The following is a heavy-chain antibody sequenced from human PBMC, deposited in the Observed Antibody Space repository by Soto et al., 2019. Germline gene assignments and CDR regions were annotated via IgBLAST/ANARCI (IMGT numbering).Heavy chain of an antibody. CDR3: ARDLFTMIVVVTPGHAFDI. CDR1: GYTFTSYG. V-gene: IGHV1-18*04. CDR2: ISAYNGNT. J-gene: IGHJ3*02. Sequence: GASVKVSCKASGYTFTSYGISWVRQAPGQGLEWMGWISAYNGNTNYAQKLQGRVTMTTDTSTSTAYMELRSLRSDDTAVYYCARDLFTMIVVVTPGHAFDIWGQGTMVTVSS. D-gene: IGHD3-22*01.